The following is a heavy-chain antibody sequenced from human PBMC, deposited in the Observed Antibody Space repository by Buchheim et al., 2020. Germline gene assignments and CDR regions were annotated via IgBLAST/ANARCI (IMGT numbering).Heavy chain of an antibody. CDR3: ARGDTRITIFGVVIYGMDV. D-gene: IGHD3-3*01. J-gene: IGHJ6*02. CDR1: GGSISSYY. Sequence: QVQLQESGPGLVKPSETLSLTCTVSGGSISSYYWSWIRQPPGKGLEWIGYIYYSGSTNYNPSLKSRVTISVDTSKNQFSLKLSSVTAADTAVYYCARGDTRITIFGVVIYGMDVWGQGTT. V-gene: IGHV4-59*01. CDR2: IYYSGST.